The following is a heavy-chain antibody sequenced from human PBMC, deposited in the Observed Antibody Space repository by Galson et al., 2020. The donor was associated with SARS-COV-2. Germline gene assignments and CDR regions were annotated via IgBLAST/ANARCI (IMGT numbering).Heavy chain of an antibody. J-gene: IGHJ4*02. Sequence: SETLSLTCIVSGGSISSSSYYWGWIRQPPGKGLEWIGSIYYTGTTYYNPSLRSRVTISIDTSKQSCLKLSYVTAADTAVYYCARLCLAAASFDYWGQGTLVTVSS. CDR1: GGSISSSSYY. V-gene: IGHV4-39*01. D-gene: IGHD6-25*01. CDR3: ARLCLAAASFDY. CDR2: IYYTGTT.